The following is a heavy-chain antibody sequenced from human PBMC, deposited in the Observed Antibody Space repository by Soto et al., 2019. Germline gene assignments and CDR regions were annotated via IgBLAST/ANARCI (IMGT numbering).Heavy chain of an antibody. CDR2: ISYDGSNK. CDR3: ARDGVVRALDY. D-gene: IGHD3-3*01. Sequence: GGSLRLSCAASGFTFSSYAMHWVRQAPGKGLEWVAVISYDGSNKYYADSVKGRLTISRDNSKNTLYLQMNSLRAEDTAVYYCARDGVVRALDYWGQGTLVTVSS. V-gene: IGHV3-30-3*01. CDR1: GFTFSSYA. J-gene: IGHJ4*02.